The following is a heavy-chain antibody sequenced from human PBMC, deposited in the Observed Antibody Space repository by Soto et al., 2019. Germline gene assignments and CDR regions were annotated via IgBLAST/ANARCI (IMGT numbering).Heavy chain of an antibody. CDR1: GYSFTSYW. V-gene: IGHV5-51*01. CDR3: ARSVGYSYATEYYYYGMDV. CDR2: IYPGDSDT. D-gene: IGHD5-18*01. Sequence: GESLKISCKGSGYSFTSYWIGWVRQMPGKGLEWMGIIYPGDSDTRYSPSFQGQVTISADKSISTAYLQWSSLKASDTAMYYCARSVGYSYATEYYYYGMDVWGQGTTVTV. J-gene: IGHJ6*02.